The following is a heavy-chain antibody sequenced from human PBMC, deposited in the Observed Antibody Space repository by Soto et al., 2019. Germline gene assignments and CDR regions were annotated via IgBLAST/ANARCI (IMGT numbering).Heavy chain of an antibody. J-gene: IGHJ6*02. V-gene: IGHV1-69*13. Sequence: ASVKVSCKASGGTFSSYAISWVRQAPGQGLEWMGGIIPIFGTANYAQKFQGRVTITADESTSTAYMELSSLRSEDTAVYYCVRARGVPAASHYYYYGMDVWGQGTTVTVSS. CDR3: VRARGVPAASHYYYYGMDV. CDR1: GGTFSSYA. D-gene: IGHD2-2*01. CDR2: IIPIFGTA.